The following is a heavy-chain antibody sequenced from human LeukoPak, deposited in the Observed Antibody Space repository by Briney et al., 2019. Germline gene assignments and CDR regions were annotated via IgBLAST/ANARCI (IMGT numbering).Heavy chain of an antibody. J-gene: IGHJ4*02. CDR1: RVTGSSNY. CDR2: IYSGGST. CDR3: ARVGSSSGWYYFDY. D-gene: IGHD6-19*01. Sequence: PGVFLRLFCADSRVTGSSNYMSRVRLASGKGLDNGSVIYSGGSTYYADSVKGRFTISRDNSKNTLYLQMNSLRAEDTAVYYCARVGSSSGWYYFDYWGQGTLVTVSS. V-gene: IGHV3-53*01.